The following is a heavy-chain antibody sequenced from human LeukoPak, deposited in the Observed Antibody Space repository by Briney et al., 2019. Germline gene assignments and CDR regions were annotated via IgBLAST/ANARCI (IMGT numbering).Heavy chain of an antibody. V-gene: IGHV3-11*01. CDR2: ISNSGSSI. Sequence: GGSLRLSCAASGFTFGDYYMSWIRQASGKGLEWVSYISNSGSSIFYADSVRGRFTISRDNTKNSLYLQMNSLRAEDTAVYYCARVVYCDGGTYHIFAFDIWGRGTMVTVSS. J-gene: IGHJ3*02. CDR3: ARVVYCDGGTYHIFAFDI. CDR1: GFTFGDYY. D-gene: IGHD2-15*01.